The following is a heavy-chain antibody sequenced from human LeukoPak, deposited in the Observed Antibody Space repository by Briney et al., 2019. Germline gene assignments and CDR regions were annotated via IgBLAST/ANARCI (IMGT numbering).Heavy chain of an antibody. CDR1: GYTFTNYY. CDR2: INPSGGST. CDR3: AREIGMGAFDYYYYGMDV. V-gene: IGHV1-46*01. Sequence: ASVKVSCKASGYTFTNYYMHWVRQAPGQGLEWMGIINPSGGSTSYAQKFQGRVTMTRDTSTSTVYMELSSLRSEDTAVYYCAREIGMGAFDYYYYGMDVWGQGITVTVSS. J-gene: IGHJ6*02. D-gene: IGHD3-16*01.